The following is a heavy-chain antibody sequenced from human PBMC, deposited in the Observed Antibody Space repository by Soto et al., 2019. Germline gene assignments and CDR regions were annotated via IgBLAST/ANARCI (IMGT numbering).Heavy chain of an antibody. V-gene: IGHV4-61*01. CDR2: IYDSGST. D-gene: IGHD3-10*01. CDR1: GGSVSSGRYY. J-gene: IGHJ6*02. CDR3: ARAYYYGSGRGRSMDV. Sequence: QVQLQESGPGLVKPSETLSLTCTVSGGSVSSGRYYWSWIRQPPGKGLEWVGYIYDSGSTKYNPSLKSRVTISADTSKNQFSLKLSSVTAADTAVYYCARAYYYGSGRGRSMDVWGQGTTVTVSS.